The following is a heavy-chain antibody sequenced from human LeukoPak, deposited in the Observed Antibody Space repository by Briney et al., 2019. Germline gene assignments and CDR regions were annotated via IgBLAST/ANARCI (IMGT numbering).Heavy chain of an antibody. Sequence: PSETLSLTCTVSGGSISSYYWSWIRQPPGRGLEWIGYIYYSGSTNYNPSLKSRVTISVDTSKNQFSLKLTSVTAADTAVYYCARTTEGGYTYGYFYYYYMDVWGKGTTVTISS. J-gene: IGHJ6*03. CDR1: GGSISSYY. CDR3: ARTTEGGYTYGYFYYYYMDV. V-gene: IGHV4-59*01. CDR2: IYYSGST. D-gene: IGHD5-18*01.